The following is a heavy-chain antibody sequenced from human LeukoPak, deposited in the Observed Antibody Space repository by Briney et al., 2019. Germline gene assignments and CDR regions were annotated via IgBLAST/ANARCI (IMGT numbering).Heavy chain of an antibody. CDR3: AKDQSQ. Sequence: GGSPRLSCAASGFTFSSYAMHWVRQAPGKGLEWVGVISVDGNNKYYGESVKGRLTISRDNSKNTLYLQINSLRPEDTAVYYCAKDQSQWGQGTLVIVSS. CDR2: ISVDGNNK. V-gene: IGHV3-30*04. CDR1: GFTFSSYA. J-gene: IGHJ4*02.